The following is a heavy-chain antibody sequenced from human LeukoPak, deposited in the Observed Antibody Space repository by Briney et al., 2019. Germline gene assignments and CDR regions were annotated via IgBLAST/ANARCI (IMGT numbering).Heavy chain of an antibody. CDR2: IYYSGST. J-gene: IGHJ4*02. CDR3: VRDVLDTAMVLDY. V-gene: IGHV4-39*07. CDR1: GGSISSGGYY. Sequence: SETLSLTCTVSGGSISSGGYYWGWIRQPPGKGLEWIGSIYYSGSTYYNPSLKSRVAISVDTSKIHFSLKVNSVTAADTAVYYCVRDVLDTAMVLDYWGQGALVTVSS. D-gene: IGHD5-18*01.